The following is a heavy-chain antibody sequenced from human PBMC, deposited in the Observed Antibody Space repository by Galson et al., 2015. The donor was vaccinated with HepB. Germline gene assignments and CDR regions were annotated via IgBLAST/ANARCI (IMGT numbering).Heavy chain of an antibody. CDR1: RFTFSSYG. V-gene: IGHV3-23*01. CDR3: ARGPTYCSSTNCHYYYYHGLDV. Sequence: SLRLSCAASRFTFSSYGMTWVRQAPGKGLEWVSAITNSGGRTYYGDSVKGRFTISRDNSKNTLYLQMNSLRAEDTAVYYCARGPTYCSSTNCHYYYYHGLDVWGQGTTVTVSS. J-gene: IGHJ6*02. D-gene: IGHD2-2*01. CDR2: ITNSGGRT.